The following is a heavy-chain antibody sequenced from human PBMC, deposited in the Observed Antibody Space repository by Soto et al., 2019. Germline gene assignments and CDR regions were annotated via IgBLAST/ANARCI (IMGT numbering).Heavy chain of an antibody. J-gene: IGHJ6*02. CDR1: GGSISSYY. V-gene: IGHV4-59*01. CDR2: IYYSGST. Sequence: PSETLSLTCTVSGGSISSYYWSWIRQPPGKGLEWIGYIYYSGSTNYNPSLKSRVTISVDTSKKQFSLKLSSVTAADTAVSYGGRETSYSSSSGYYYYGMDVWGQVTTVTVSS. D-gene: IGHD6-6*01. CDR3: GRETSYSSSSGYYYYGMDV.